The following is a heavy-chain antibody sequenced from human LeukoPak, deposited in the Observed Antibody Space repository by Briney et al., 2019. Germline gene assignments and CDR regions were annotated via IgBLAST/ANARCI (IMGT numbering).Heavy chain of an antibody. CDR2: IYTSGST. D-gene: IGHD1-26*01. J-gene: IGHJ3*02. CDR3: ARRVGWNAFDI. V-gene: IGHV4-61*02. Sequence: SQTLSLTCTVSGGSIIGGNYDWSWVRQPAGKGLEWIGRIYTSGSTNYNPSLKSRVAISLDTSKNQVSLKLISVTAADTAIYYCARRVGWNAFDIWGQGTVVTVSS. CDR1: GGSIIGGNYD.